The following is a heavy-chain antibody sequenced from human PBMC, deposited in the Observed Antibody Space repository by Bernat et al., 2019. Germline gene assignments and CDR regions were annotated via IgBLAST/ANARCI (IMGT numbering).Heavy chain of an antibody. J-gene: IGHJ4*02. CDR3: ARSVRDDSSGLFGY. CDR2: IIPILGIA. V-gene: IGHV1-69*02. D-gene: IGHD3-22*01. CDR1: GGTFSSYT. Sequence: QVQLVQSGAEVKKPGSSVNVSCKASGGTFSSYTISWVRQAPGQGLEWMGRIIPILGIANYSQKFQGRVTITAEKSTSTAYMELRSLRSEETAVYYCARSVRDDSSGLFGYWGQGTMVTVSS.